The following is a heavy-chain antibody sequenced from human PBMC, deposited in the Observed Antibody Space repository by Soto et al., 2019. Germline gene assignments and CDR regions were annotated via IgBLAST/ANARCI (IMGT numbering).Heavy chain of an antibody. CDR3: ARAGDDCSAANCYVIDY. CDR2: INTGKGNT. J-gene: IGHJ4*02. V-gene: IGHV1-3*04. CDR1: GYTFTTYA. Sequence: ASVKVSCKASGYTFTTYAMHWVRQAPGQRLEWMAWINTGKGNTKYSQKFQGRVTVTRDTSASTAYMELSSLRSEDTAMYYCARAGDDCSAANCYVIDYWGRGTLVTVSS. D-gene: IGHD2-2*01.